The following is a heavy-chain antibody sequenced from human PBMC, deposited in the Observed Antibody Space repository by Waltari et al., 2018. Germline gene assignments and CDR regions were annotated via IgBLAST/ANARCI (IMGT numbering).Heavy chain of an antibody. CDR2: IYYSGST. CDR3: AREATVVRGYFDL. CDR1: GGSISSYY. J-gene: IGHJ2*01. D-gene: IGHD4-17*01. Sequence: QVQLQESGPGLVKPSEPLYLTCTVSGGSISSYYWSWIRQPPGKGLEWIGYIYYSGSTNYNPSLTRRVTISVDTSKNQFSLKQSSVTAADTAVYYCAREATVVRGYFDLWGRGTLVTVSS. V-gene: IGHV4-59*01.